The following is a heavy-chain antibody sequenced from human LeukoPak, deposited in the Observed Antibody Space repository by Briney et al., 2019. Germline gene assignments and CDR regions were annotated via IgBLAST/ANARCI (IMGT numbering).Heavy chain of an antibody. D-gene: IGHD6-13*01. CDR1: GFTVSSFA. Sequence: GGSLRLSCAASGFTVSSFAMSWVRQAPGKGLEWVSVFTTGANYTYYADSVKGRFTMTRDNSKSTIFLQLNNVRADDTAVYFCAKAQGAWYYFDSWGQGTLVTVSS. J-gene: IGHJ4*02. CDR3: AKAQGAWYYFDS. CDR2: FTTGANYT. V-gene: IGHV3-23*03.